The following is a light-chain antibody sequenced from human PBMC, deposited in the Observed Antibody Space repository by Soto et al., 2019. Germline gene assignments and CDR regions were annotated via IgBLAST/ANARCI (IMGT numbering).Light chain of an antibody. V-gene: IGKV1-5*01. CDR1: QSISSW. CDR3: QQYNSYSST. CDR2: DAS. Sequence: DIQMTQSPSTLSASVGDRVTITCRASQSISSWVAWYQQKPGKAPKLLIYDASSLESGVPSRFSGSGSGTEFSLTISSLQPDDFATYYCQQYNSYSSTFGQGTKREIK. J-gene: IGKJ2*02.